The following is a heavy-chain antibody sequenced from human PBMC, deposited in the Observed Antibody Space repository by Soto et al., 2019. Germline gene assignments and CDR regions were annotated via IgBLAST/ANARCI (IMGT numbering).Heavy chain of an antibody. V-gene: IGHV1-45*02. D-gene: IGHD3-10*01. CDR1: GYTFTYRY. CDR2: ITPFNGNT. J-gene: IGHJ4*02. CDR3: ARSSTELLGHGG. Sequence: QMQLVQSGAEVKKTGSSVKVSCKASGYTFTYRYLHWVRQAPGQALEWMGWITPFNGNTNSAQKFQCRXXIXRXXSMSTAYMELSSLRSEDTAMYYCARSSTELLGHGGWGQGTLVTVSS.